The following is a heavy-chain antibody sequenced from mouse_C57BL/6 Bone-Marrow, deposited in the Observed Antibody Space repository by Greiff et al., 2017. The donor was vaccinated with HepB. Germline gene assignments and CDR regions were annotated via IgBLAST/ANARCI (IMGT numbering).Heavy chain of an antibody. J-gene: IGHJ4*01. Sequence: QVQLQQSGAELVRPGTSVKMSCKASGYTFTNYWIGWAKQRPGHGLEWIGDIYPGGGYTNYNEKFKGKATLTADKSSSTAYMQFSSLTSEDSAIYYCARNYYGPYYAMDYWGQGTSVTVSS. D-gene: IGHD1-2*01. CDR2: IYPGGGYT. CDR3: ARNYYGPYYAMDY. CDR1: GYTFTNYW. V-gene: IGHV1-63*01.